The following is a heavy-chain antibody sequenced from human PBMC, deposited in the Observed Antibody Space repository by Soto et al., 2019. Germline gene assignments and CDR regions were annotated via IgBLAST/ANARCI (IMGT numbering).Heavy chain of an antibody. CDR2: SIPIFGPA. CDR1: GGTFSSYA. J-gene: IGHJ4*02. CDR3: ARAPVSYVSSGYPFDF. D-gene: IGHD3-22*01. Sequence: QVQLVQSGAEVKKPRSSVKVSCKASGGTFSSYAISWVRQAPGQGLEWMGGSIPIFGPANYAQKFQGRVTITADESTCTVYMELSSLRCEDAAVYYWARAPVSYVSSGYPFDFGGQGTLVTVSS. V-gene: IGHV1-69*01.